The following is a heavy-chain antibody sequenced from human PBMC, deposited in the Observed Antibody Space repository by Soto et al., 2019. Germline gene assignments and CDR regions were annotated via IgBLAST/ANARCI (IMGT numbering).Heavy chain of an antibody. CDR3: ARQGGRSTGMDV. D-gene: IGHD1-26*01. Sequence: PSETLSLTCTVSGGSISSGGYYWSWIRQHPGKGLEWIGYIYYSGSTYYNPSLKSRVTISVDTSKNQFSLKLSSVTAADTAVYYCARQGGRSTGMDVRGQGTTVTVSS. J-gene: IGHJ6*02. CDR1: GGSISSGGYY. CDR2: IYYSGST. V-gene: IGHV4-31*03.